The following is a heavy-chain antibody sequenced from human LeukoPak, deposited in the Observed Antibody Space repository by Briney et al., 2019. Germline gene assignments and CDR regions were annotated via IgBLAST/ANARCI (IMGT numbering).Heavy chain of an antibody. V-gene: IGHV3-48*03. CDR1: GLTFSSYE. Sequence: PGGSLRLSCAASGLTFSSYEMNWVRQAPGKGLEWVSYISSSGSTIYYADSVKGRFTISRDNAKISLYLQMNSLRAEDTAVYYCAELGITMIGGVWGKGTTVTISS. CDR2: ISSSGSTI. D-gene: IGHD3-10*02. J-gene: IGHJ6*04. CDR3: AELGITMIGGV.